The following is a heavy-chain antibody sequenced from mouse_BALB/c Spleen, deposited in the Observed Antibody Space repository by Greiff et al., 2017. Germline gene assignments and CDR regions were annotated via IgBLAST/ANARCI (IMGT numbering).Heavy chain of an antibody. CDR3: ARSGITTVVFDY. J-gene: IGHJ2*01. Sequence: QVQLQQSGPELVKPGASVKISCKASGYAFSSSWMNWVKQRPGQGLEWIGRIYPGDGDTNYNGKFKGKATLTADKSSSTAYMQLSSLTSVDSAVYFCARSGITTVVFDYWGQGTTLTVSS. V-gene: IGHV1-82*01. CDR1: GYAFSSSW. D-gene: IGHD1-1*01. CDR2: IYPGDGDT.